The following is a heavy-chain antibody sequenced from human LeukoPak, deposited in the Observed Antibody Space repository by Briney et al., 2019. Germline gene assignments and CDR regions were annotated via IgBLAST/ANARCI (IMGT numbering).Heavy chain of an antibody. V-gene: IGHV1-69*05. J-gene: IGHJ4*02. CDR2: IIPIFGTA. CDR3: ARERSISGDICYAS. CDR1: GGTFSSYA. Sequence: SVKVSCKASGGTFSSYAIRWVRQAPGQGLEWMGGIIPIFGTANYAQNFPGRVTITRDTSATTAYMELSSLRSEDTAVYDCARERSISGDICYASWGQGTLVTVSS. D-gene: IGHD2-15*01.